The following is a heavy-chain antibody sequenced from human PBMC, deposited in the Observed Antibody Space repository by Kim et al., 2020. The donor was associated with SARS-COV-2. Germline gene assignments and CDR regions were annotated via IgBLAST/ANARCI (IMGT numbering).Heavy chain of an antibody. CDR2: INPSGGST. V-gene: IGHV1-46*01. CDR1: GYTFTSYY. J-gene: IGHJ4*02. CDR3: AVPAAMKAMGY. D-gene: IGHD2-2*01. Sequence: ASVKVSCKASGYTFTSYYMHWVRQAPGQGLEWMGIINPSGGSTSYAQKFQGRVTMTRDTSTSTVYMELSSLRSEDTAVYYCAVPAAMKAMGYWGQGTLVTVSS.